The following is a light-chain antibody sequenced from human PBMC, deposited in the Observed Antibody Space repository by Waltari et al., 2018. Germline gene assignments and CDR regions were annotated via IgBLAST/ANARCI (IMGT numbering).Light chain of an antibody. V-gene: IGKV3-11*01. CDR1: QSVSSQ. CDR2: DAS. Sequence: EIVLTQSPATLSLSPGEGATLSCRASQSVSSQLVWYQQKRGQAPRLLIYDASNRATGIPARFRGSGSGTDFTLTISSLEPEDFAVYYCQHCNNSPPTFGQGTKVEIK. CDR3: QHCNNSPPT. J-gene: IGKJ1*01.